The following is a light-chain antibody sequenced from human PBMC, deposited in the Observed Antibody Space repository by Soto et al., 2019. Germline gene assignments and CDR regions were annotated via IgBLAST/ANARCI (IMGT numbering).Light chain of an antibody. J-gene: IGLJ2*01. CDR3: SSYTTSDTLV. V-gene: IGLV2-14*03. CDR1: SSDVGGYNY. CDR2: DVS. Sequence: QSALTQSASVSGSPGQSITISCTGTSSDVGGYNYVSWYQQHPGKAPKLMIYDVSYRPSGVSNRFSGSKSGSTASLAISGLQAEDEADYYCSSYTTSDTLVFGGGTKLTVL.